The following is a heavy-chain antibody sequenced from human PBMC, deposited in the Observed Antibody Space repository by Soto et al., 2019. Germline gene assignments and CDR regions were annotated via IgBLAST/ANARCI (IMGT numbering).Heavy chain of an antibody. V-gene: IGHV3-33*01. CDR2: IWYDGSNK. CDR3: ARDYDYIWGSYPQGGFDY. D-gene: IGHD3-16*02. J-gene: IGHJ4*02. CDR1: GFTFSSYG. Sequence: QVQLVESGGGVVQPGRSLRLSCAASGFTFSSYGMHWVRQAPGKGLEWVAVIWYDGSNKYYADSVKGRFTISRDNSKNTLYLQMNSLRAEDTAVYYCARDYDYIWGSYPQGGFDYWGQGTLVTVSS.